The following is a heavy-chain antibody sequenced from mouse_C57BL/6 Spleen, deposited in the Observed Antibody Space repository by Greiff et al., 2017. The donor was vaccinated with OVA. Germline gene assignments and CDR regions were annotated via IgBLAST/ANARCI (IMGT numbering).Heavy chain of an antibody. CDR3: ARSGIYDGYY. CDR2: IHPNSGST. V-gene: IGHV1-64*01. D-gene: IGHD2-3*01. J-gene: IGHJ2*01. Sequence: QVQLQQPGAELVKPGASVKLSCKASGYTFTSYWMHWVKQRPGQGLEWIGVIHPNSGSTNYNEKFKSKATLTVDKSSSTAYMQLSSLTSEDSAVYYCARSGIYDGYYWGQGTTLTVSS. CDR1: GYTFTSYW.